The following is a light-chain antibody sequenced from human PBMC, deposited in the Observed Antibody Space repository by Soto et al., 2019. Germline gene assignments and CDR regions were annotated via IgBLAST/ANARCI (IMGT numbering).Light chain of an antibody. CDR3: QQYGSSPLYA. CDR1: QSVTSSY. J-gene: IGKJ2*01. V-gene: IGKV3-20*01. Sequence: EIVLTQSPGTLSLSPGEGATLSCRASQSVTSSYLAWYQQRPGQAPRLLIYGASTRATGTPDRFSGSGSGTDFTLTISRLEPDDFAVYYCQQYGSSPLYAFGQGTKLDIK. CDR2: GAS.